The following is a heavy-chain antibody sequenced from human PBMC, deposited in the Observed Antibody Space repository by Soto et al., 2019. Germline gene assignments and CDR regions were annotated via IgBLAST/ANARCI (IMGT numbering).Heavy chain of an antibody. J-gene: IGHJ4*02. Sequence: QVQLQESGPGLVKPSETLSLTCTVSGVSVSSGSFYWAWIRQPPGKGLEWIGFGSYSGTTNYKPSLKCRVTISVDTSRSQISLKVSSLTAADTAVYYCARGATVTQFDYWGRGTLVTVSS. CDR2: GSYSGTT. CDR3: ARGATVTQFDY. V-gene: IGHV4-61*01. D-gene: IGHD4-17*01. CDR1: GVSVSSGSFY.